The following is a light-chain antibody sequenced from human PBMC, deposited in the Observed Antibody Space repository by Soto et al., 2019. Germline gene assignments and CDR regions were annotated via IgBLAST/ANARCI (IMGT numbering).Light chain of an antibody. CDR1: SSNIGSKA. CDR3: AAWDASLNGYV. CDR2: NSY. J-gene: IGLJ1*01. Sequence: QSVLTQPPSASGTPGQRVTISCSGSSSNIGSKAVNWYQQLPGTVPKLLIYNSYQRPSGVPDRFSGSKSGTSASLAISGLQSEDEDDYYGAAWDASLNGYVLGAGTK. V-gene: IGLV1-44*01.